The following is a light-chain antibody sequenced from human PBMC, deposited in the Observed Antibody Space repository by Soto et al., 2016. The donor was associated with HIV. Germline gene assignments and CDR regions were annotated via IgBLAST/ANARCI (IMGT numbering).Light chain of an antibody. V-gene: IGKV2-28*01. Sequence: DIVMTQSPLSLPVTPGEPATISCRSSQSLLHSDGYNYLNWYLQKAGQSPQLLIYLGSNRASGVPDRFSGSGSGTDFTLKISRVEAEDVGVYYCMQALQAWTFGRRDQGGNQT. CDR3: MQALQAWT. CDR1: QSLLHSDGYNY. CDR2: LGS. J-gene: IGKJ1*01.